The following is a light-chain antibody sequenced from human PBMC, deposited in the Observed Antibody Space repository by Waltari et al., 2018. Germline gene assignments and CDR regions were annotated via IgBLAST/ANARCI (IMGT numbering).Light chain of an antibody. CDR3: QHYNTYSRSIT. Sequence: DIQMTQFPSTLSPSVGARVTIACRASQSISSWLAWYQQKPGKAPKLLIYKASTLESGVPSRFSGGGSGTEFTLAISSLQPDDFATYDCQHYNTYSRSITFGQGTRLEIQ. CDR2: KAS. CDR1: QSISSW. J-gene: IGKJ5*01. V-gene: IGKV1-5*03.